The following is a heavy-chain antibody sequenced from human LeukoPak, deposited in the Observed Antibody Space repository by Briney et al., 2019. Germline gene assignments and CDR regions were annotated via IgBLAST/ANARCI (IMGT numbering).Heavy chain of an antibody. J-gene: IGHJ5*02. D-gene: IGHD3-3*01. V-gene: IGHV3-49*03. CDR3: TRERRLWSGYYSPPGWFDP. CDR2: IRSKAYGGTT. Sequence: GGSLRLSCTASGFTFGDYAMSWFRQAPGKGLEWVGFIRSKAYGGTTEYAASVKGRFTISRDDSKSIAYLQMNSLKTEDTDVYYCTRERRLWSGYYSPPGWFDPWGQGTLVTVSS. CDR1: GFTFGDYA.